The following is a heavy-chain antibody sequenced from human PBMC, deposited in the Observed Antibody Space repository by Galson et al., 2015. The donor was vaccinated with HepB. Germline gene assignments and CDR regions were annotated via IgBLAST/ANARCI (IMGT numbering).Heavy chain of an antibody. D-gene: IGHD3-10*01. V-gene: IGHV1-24*01. Sequence: SVKVSCKVSGYTLTELSMHWVRQAPGKGLEWMGGFDPEDGETIYAQKFQGRVTMTEDTSTDTAYMELSSLRSEDTAVYYCATVHLDTMVRGVIGYYFDYWGQGTLVTVSS. CDR1: GYTLTELS. CDR3: ATVHLDTMVRGVIGYYFDY. CDR2: FDPEDGET. J-gene: IGHJ4*02.